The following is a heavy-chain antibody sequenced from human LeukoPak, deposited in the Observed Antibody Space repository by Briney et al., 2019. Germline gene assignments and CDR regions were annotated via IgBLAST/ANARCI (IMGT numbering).Heavy chain of an antibody. CDR3: AKNYGDYEDVFDY. J-gene: IGHJ4*02. CDR2: ISGSASST. D-gene: IGHD4-17*01. CDR1: GFTFSNYA. Sequence: GGSLRLSCAASGFTFSNYAMNWVRQAPGKGLEWVSGISGSASSTYYADSMKGRFTIARDNSENTLYLQMNSLRAEDTAVYYCAKNYGDYEDVFDYWGQGTLVTVSS. V-gene: IGHV3-23*01.